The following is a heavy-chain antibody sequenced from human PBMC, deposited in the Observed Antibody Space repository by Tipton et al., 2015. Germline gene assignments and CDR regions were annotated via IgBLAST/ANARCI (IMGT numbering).Heavy chain of an antibody. Sequence: TLSLTCTVSGGSISGAYNYWSWIRQHPTKGLEWIGHIDYSGSTYYNPSLKSRVTISVDTSKSQFSLKLSSVTAADTAVYYCASPAGVVATLDYWGQGTLVTVSS. J-gene: IGHJ4*02. D-gene: IGHD5-12*01. V-gene: IGHV4-31*03. CDR2: IDYSGST. CDR1: GGSISGAYNY. CDR3: ASPAGVVATLDY.